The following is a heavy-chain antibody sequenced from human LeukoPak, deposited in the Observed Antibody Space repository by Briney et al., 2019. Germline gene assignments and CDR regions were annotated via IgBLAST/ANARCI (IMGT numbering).Heavy chain of an antibody. CDR2: IYYSGST. D-gene: IGHD5-18*01. CDR1: GGSISSSSYY. V-gene: IGHV4-39*01. J-gene: IGHJ5*02. Sequence: SETLYLTCTVSGGSISSSSYYWGWIRQPPGKGLEWIGSIYYSGSTYYNPSLKSRVTISVDTSKNQFSLKLSSVTAADTAVYYCARPVHTGPWVDTAMASYSTWGQGTLVTVSS. CDR3: ARPVHTGPWVDTAMASYST.